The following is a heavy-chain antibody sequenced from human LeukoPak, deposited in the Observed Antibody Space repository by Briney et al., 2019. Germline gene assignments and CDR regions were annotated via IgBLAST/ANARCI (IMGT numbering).Heavy chain of an antibody. Sequence: PSETLSLTCTVSGYSISSGYYWGWIRQPPGKGLEWIGSIYYSGSTYYNPSLKSRVTISLDTSKNQFSLKLTSVTAADTAVYYCATVARRYWGQGTLVTVFS. CDR3: ATVARRY. CDR1: GYSISSGYY. D-gene: IGHD6-6*01. J-gene: IGHJ4*02. V-gene: IGHV4-38-2*02. CDR2: IYYSGST.